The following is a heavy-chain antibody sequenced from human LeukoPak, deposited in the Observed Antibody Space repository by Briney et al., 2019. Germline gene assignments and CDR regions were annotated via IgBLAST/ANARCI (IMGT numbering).Heavy chain of an antibody. Sequence: ASVKVSCKASGFTFTAYYMHWVRQAPGQGLEWMGWINPNSGGTNYAQKFQGRVTMTRDTSISTAYMELSRLRSDDTAVYYCARGIWSTTLTAYYLDYWGQGTLVTVSS. CDR1: GFTFTAYY. CDR2: INPNSGGT. CDR3: ARGIWSTTLTAYYLDY. D-gene: IGHD2-21*02. V-gene: IGHV1-2*02. J-gene: IGHJ4*02.